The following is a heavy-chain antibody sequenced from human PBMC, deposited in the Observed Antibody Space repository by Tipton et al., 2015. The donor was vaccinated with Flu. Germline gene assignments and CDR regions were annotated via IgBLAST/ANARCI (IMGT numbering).Heavy chain of an antibody. CDR3: ARAESSLWAGRYYGLDV. Sequence: TLSLTCTVSGGSISSGNYFWNWIRQPAGKGLEWIGRIHTSGTTYYKPSLKSRVTISLDTSKNHFSLRLTSVTAADTALYFCARAESSLWAGRYYGLDVWGQGTTVTVSS. J-gene: IGHJ6*02. CDR2: IHTSGTT. V-gene: IGHV4-61*02. D-gene: IGHD6-19*01. CDR1: GGSISSGNYF.